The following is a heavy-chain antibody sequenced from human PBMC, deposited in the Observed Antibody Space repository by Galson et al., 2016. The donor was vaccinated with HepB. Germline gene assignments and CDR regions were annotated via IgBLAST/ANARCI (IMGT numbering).Heavy chain of an antibody. CDR3: AREVGYSYVVTINWFDP. CDR1: GFTFGDYA. J-gene: IGHJ5*02. D-gene: IGHD5-18*01. Sequence: SLRLSCAASGFTFGDYAMSWVRQAPGKGLEWVAVIWYDGSNKNYADYVKGRFTISRDNSKNTVYLQMNSLRAEDTAVYYCAREVGYSYVVTINWFDPWGQGTLVTVSS. CDR2: IWYDGSNK. V-gene: IGHV3-33*01.